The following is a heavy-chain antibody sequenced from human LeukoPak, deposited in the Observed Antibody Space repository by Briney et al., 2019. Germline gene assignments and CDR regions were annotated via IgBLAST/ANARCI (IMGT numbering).Heavy chain of an antibody. CDR3: AILNYYGSGSYYNQPKDAFDI. V-gene: IGHV1-18*01. D-gene: IGHD3-10*01. CDR2: ISAYNGNT. J-gene: IGHJ3*02. CDR1: GFTFTSYG. Sequence: ASVKVSCKASGFTFTSYGISWVRQAPGQGLEWMGWISAYNGNTNYAQKLQGRVTMTTDTSTSTAYMELRSLRSDDTAVYYCAILNYYGSGSYYNQPKDAFDIWGQGTMVTVSS.